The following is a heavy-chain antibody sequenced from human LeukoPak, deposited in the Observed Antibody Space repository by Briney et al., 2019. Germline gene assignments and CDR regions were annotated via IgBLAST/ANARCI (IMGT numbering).Heavy chain of an antibody. CDR2: ISYDGSNQ. V-gene: IGHV3-30*04. J-gene: IGHJ4*02. CDR1: GFTFNSYT. Sequence: GRSLRLSCAASGFTFNSYTMHWVRQAPGTGLEWVAVISYDGSNQYYTDSVKGRFTISRDNSKNTLYLQMNSLRVEDTAVYYCARGRPHGNDYWGQGTLVTVSS. D-gene: IGHD4-23*01. CDR3: ARGRPHGNDY.